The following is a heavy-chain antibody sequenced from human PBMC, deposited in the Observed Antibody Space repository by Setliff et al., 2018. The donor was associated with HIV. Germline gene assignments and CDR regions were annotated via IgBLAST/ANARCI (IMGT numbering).Heavy chain of an antibody. Sequence: ASVKVSCKASGYTFTTYYVHWVRQAPGQGLEWMGILNPSGDSTAYAKQFQGRVTMTRDTSTSTVYMELSSLRSEDTAVYYCARGGYHGFGSYGDYWGQGTLVTVAS. CDR2: LNPSGDST. J-gene: IGHJ4*02. CDR3: ARGGYHGFGSYGDY. CDR1: GYTFTTYY. V-gene: IGHV1-46*01. D-gene: IGHD3-10*01.